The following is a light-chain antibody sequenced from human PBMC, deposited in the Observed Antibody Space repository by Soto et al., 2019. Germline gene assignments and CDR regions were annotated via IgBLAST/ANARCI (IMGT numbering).Light chain of an antibody. V-gene: IGKV1-5*03. Sequence: DIQMTQSPSTLSASVGDRVTITCRASPSISSRLAWYQQKPGKAPKLLIYKASTLKSGVPSRFSGSGSGTESTLTISSLQPDDFATYYCQHYNSYSEAFGQGTKVDIK. CDR3: QHYNSYSEA. J-gene: IGKJ1*01. CDR2: KAS. CDR1: PSISSR.